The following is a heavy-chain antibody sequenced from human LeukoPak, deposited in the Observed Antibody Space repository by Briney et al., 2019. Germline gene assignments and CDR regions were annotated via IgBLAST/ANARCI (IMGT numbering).Heavy chain of an antibody. J-gene: IGHJ4*02. CDR1: GGTFSSYA. D-gene: IGHD5-24*01. Sequence: ASMKVSCKASGGTFSSYAISWARQAPGQGLEWMGGIIPIFGTANYAQKFQGRVTITADESTSTAYMELSSLRSEDTAVYYCAREMRTSRDGLDYWGQGTLVTVSS. CDR3: AREMRTSRDGLDY. CDR2: IIPIFGTA. V-gene: IGHV1-69*13.